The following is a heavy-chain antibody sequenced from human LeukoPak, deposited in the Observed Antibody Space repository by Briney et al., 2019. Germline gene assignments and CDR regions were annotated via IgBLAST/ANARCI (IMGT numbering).Heavy chain of an antibody. J-gene: IGHJ4*02. CDR2: IYNSGST. V-gene: IGHV4-38-2*01. Sequence: SETLSLTCAVSGYSINSGYYWGWIRQPPGKGLEWIGSIYNSGSTHYNPSLKSRVTISADTSKNQFSLKMTSVTAADTAVYYCARNSSGWHFDDWGQGTLVSVSS. CDR3: ARNSSGWHFDD. CDR1: GYSINSGYY. D-gene: IGHD6-19*01.